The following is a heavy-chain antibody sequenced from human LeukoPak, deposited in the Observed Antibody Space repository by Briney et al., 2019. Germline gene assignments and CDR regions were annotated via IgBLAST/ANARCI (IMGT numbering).Heavy chain of an antibody. CDR1: GFIFNNYW. Sequence: RGSLRLSCAASGFIFNNYWISWVRQAPGEGLEWVANIKQDGSDKYYVDSVKGRFTISRDNAKNSLYLQMNSLRAEDTAVYYCARQRRYCSGDNCYQRTFDYWGQGTLVTVSS. CDR2: IKQDGSDK. V-gene: IGHV3-7*01. J-gene: IGHJ4*02. CDR3: ARQRRYCSGDNCYQRTFDY. D-gene: IGHD2-15*01.